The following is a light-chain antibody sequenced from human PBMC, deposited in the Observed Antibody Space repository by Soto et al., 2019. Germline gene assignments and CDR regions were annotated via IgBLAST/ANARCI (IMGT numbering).Light chain of an antibody. J-gene: IGKJ4*01. Sequence: DIKMTQSPSPLSASVGDRVTITCRASQSISSWLAWYQQKPGKAPKLLIYKASSLESGVPSRFSGSGSGTEFTLTISSLQPDDFATYYCQQYNSYSPPLTFGGGTKVDIK. CDR1: QSISSW. CDR2: KAS. V-gene: IGKV1-5*03. CDR3: QQYNSYSPPLT.